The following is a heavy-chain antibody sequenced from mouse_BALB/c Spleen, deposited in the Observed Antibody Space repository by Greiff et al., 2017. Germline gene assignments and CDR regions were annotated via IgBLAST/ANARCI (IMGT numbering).Heavy chain of an antibody. D-gene: IGHD2-10*02. CDR1: GFSLTSYG. CDR2: IWSGGST. V-gene: IGHV2-2*02. J-gene: IGHJ4*01. Sequence: QVHVKQSGPGLVQPSQSLSITCTVSGFSLTSYGVHWVRQSPGKGLEWLGVIWSGGSTDYNAAFISRLSISKDNSKSQVFFKMNSLQANDTAIYYCARNQYGNYAMDYWGQGTSVTVSS. CDR3: ARNQYGNYAMDY.